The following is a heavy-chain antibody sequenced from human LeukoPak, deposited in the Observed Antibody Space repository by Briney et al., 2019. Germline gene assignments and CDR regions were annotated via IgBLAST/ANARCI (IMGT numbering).Heavy chain of an antibody. V-gene: IGHV3-21*01. Sequence: PGGSLRLSCAASGFTFSSYAMSWVRQAPGKGLEWVSFISTSSSYIYYADSVKGRFTISRDNAKNSLFLQMNTLRAEDTAVYYCARALKGSSVIVGATTIDHWGQGTLVTVSS. D-gene: IGHD1-26*01. J-gene: IGHJ4*02. CDR3: ARALKGSSVIVGATTIDH. CDR1: GFTFSSYA. CDR2: ISTSSSYI.